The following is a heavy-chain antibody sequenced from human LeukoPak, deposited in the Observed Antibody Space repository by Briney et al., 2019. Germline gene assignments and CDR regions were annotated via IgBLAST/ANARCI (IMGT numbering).Heavy chain of an antibody. CDR3: ARAGQVVAATFLDY. CDR2: INHSGST. CDR1: GGSFSGYY. Sequence: KASETLSLTCAVYGGSFSGYYWSWIRQPPGKGLEWIGEINHSGSTNYNPSLESRVTISVDTSKNQFSLKLSSVTAADTAVYYCARAGQVVAATFLDYWGQGTLVTVSS. D-gene: IGHD2-15*01. J-gene: IGHJ4*02. V-gene: IGHV4-34*01.